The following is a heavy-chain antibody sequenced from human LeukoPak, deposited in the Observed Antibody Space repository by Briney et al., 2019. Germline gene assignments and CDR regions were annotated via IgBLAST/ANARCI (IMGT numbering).Heavy chain of an antibody. J-gene: IGHJ6*03. CDR2: ISSSGDGT. CDR1: GFTFSIYA. D-gene: IGHD2-2*01. Sequence: PGGSLRLSCTASGFTFSIYAMSWVRHAPGKGLEWVSSISSSGDGTYYADSVKGRFTIPRDNPENTLYLQMNSVSPEHTAADYCAKYVRDCRSISCHFYYYMDVWGKGTTVTVSS. CDR3: AKYVRDCRSISCHFYYYMDV. V-gene: IGHV3-23*01.